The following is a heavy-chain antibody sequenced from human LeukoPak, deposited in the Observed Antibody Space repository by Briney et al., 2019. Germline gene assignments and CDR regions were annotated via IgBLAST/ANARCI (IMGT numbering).Heavy chain of an antibody. CDR3: ARPGYSSGWPQYFQH. CDR2: IYPGDSDT. V-gene: IGHV5-51*01. D-gene: IGHD6-19*01. CDR1: GYSFTSYW. Sequence: GESLKISCKGSGYSFTSYWIGWVRQMPGKGLEWMGIIYPGDSDTRYSPSFQGQVTISADKSISTAYLQWSSLKASDTAMYYCARPGYSSGWPQYFQHWGQGTLVTVSS. J-gene: IGHJ1*01.